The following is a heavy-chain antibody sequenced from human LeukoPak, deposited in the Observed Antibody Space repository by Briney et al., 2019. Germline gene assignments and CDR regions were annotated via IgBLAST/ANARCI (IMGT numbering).Heavy chain of an antibody. Sequence: SETLSLTCAVSGGSISSSNWWSWVRQPPGQGLAWIGEIYHSGSTNYNPSLKSRVTISVDKSKNQFSLKLSSVTAADTAVYYCARDDRPAYYYDSSGYSDWYFDLWGRGTLVTVSS. CDR2: IYHSGST. J-gene: IGHJ2*01. D-gene: IGHD3-22*01. CDR3: ARDDRPAYYYDSSGYSDWYFDL. CDR1: GGSISSSNW. V-gene: IGHV4-4*02.